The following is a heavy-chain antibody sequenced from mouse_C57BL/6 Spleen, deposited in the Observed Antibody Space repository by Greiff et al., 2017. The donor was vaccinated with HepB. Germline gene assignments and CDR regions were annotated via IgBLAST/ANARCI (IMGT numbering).Heavy chain of an antibody. J-gene: IGHJ4*01. CDR1: GFTFSSYA. D-gene: IGHD2-4*01. Sequence: LVESGGGLVKPGGSLKLSCAASGFTFSSYAMSWVRQTPEKRLEWVATISDGGSYTYYPDNVKGRFTISRDNAKNNLYLQMSHLKSEDTAMYYCAREHYDYDGAMDYWGQGTSVTVSS. CDR3: AREHYDYDGAMDY. CDR2: ISDGGSYT. V-gene: IGHV5-4*01.